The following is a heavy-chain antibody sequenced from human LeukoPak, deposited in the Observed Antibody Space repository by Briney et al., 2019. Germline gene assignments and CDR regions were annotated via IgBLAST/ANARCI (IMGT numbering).Heavy chain of an antibody. D-gene: IGHD3-9*01. CDR2: INPKSGDT. CDR1: GHIFTDYY. CDR3: ASPAGSNYDVLTGPGYCDY. Sequence: ASVKVSCTASGHIFTDYYMHWVRQAPGQGLEWLGWINPKSGDTNYAQKFQGRVTMTRDTSITTAYMELRGLRSDDTAVYYCASPAGSNYDVLTGPGYCDYWGQGTLVTVSS. J-gene: IGHJ4*02. V-gene: IGHV1-2*02.